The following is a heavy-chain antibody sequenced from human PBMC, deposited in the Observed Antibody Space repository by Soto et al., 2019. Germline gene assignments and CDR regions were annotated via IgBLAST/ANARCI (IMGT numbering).Heavy chain of an antibody. J-gene: IGHJ4*02. CDR1: GGSISSGGYY. V-gene: IGHV4-31*03. D-gene: IGHD5-12*01. CDR2: IYYSGST. CDR3: ARTLSGYREYYFDY. Sequence: SETLSLTCTVSGGSISSGGYYWSWIRQHPGKGLECIGYIYYSGSTYYNPSLKSRVTISVDTSNNQFSLKLSSVTAADTAVYYCARTLSGYREYYFDYWGQGTLVTVSS.